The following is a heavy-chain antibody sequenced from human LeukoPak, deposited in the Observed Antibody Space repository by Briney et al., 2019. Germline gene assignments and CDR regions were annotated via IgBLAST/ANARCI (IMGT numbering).Heavy chain of an antibody. Sequence: QPGRSLRLSCEVSGFIFSYYGMNWVRQAPGKGLEWVSAISDSGDATYYADSVKGRFTISRDNSKSTLYLQMNNLRAEDTALYYCAKERGHSKPFDYWGQGTLVTVSS. D-gene: IGHD4-23*01. J-gene: IGHJ4*02. CDR3: AKERGHSKPFDY. V-gene: IGHV3-23*01. CDR1: GFIFSYYG. CDR2: ISDSGDAT.